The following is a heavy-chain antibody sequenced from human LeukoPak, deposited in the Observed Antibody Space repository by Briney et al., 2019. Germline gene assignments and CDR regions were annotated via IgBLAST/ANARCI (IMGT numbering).Heavy chain of an antibody. V-gene: IGHV1-2*02. CDR3: ARDKLGLGELSLYDQ. CDR1: GYTLTGYY. CDR2: MNPNSGGT. D-gene: IGHD3-16*02. J-gene: IGHJ5*02. Sequence: ASVKVSCKASGYTLTGYYMHWVRQAPGLGLEWMGWMNPNSGGTKYAQKFQGRVTMTRDTSIITAYMELSRLRSDDTAMYYCARDKLGLGELSLYDQWGQGTLVTVFS.